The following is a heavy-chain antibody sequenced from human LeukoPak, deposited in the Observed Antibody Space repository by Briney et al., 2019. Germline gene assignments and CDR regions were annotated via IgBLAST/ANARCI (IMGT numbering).Heavy chain of an antibody. Sequence: GGSLRLSCTASGFTFCDYAMSWVRQAPGKGLEGVGFIRSKAYGGTTEYAASVKGRFTISRDDSKSIAYLQMNSLKTEDTAVYYCTRAKYYYDSSGYYWYYYYYMDVWGKGTTVTVSS. J-gene: IGHJ6*03. D-gene: IGHD3-22*01. CDR3: TRAKYYYDSSGYYWYYYYYMDV. CDR2: IRSKAYGGTT. CDR1: GFTFCDYA. V-gene: IGHV3-49*04.